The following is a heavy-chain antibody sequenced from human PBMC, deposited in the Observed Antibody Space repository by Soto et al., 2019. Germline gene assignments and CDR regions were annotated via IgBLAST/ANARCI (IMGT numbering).Heavy chain of an antibody. CDR3: ARGRRLERYYYYYGMDV. CDR1: GFTFSSYG. J-gene: IGHJ6*02. D-gene: IGHD1-1*01. Sequence: GGSLRLSCAASGFTFSSYGMHWVRQAPGKGLERVAVIWYDGSNKYYADSVKGRFTISRDNSKITLYLQMNSLRAEDTAVYYCARGRRLERYYYYYGMDVWGQGTTVTVSS. V-gene: IGHV3-33*01. CDR2: IWYDGSNK.